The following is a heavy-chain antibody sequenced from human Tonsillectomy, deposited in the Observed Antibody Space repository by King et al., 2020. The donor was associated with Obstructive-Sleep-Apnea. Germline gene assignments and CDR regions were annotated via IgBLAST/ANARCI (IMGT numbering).Heavy chain of an antibody. CDR2: IKSKNDGGTT. V-gene: IGHV3-15*01. CDR3: TTGITGTNGY. D-gene: IGHD1-7*01. CDR1: GFTFSNAW. J-gene: IGHJ4*02. Sequence: VQLVESGGGLVKPGGSLRLSCAASGFTFSNAWMSWVRQAPGKGLEWVGRIKSKNDGGTTDYAAPVKGRFTISRDDSKNTLYLQMNSLKTEDTAVYYCTTGITGTNGYWGQGTLVTVSS.